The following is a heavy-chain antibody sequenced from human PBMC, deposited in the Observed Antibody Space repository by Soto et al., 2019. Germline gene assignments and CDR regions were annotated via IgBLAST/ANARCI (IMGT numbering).Heavy chain of an antibody. Sequence: QVQLQESGPGQVKPSETLSLTCTVSGGSISSGGYYWSWIRQHPGKGLEWIGHIYYSGNTYYNPSLTSRMTISPGSVANQFSLKLCSVTAAGTPVYYCARVVYYVILTASYSYFDYWGEGNLVTVS. CDR2: IYYSGNT. CDR1: GGSISSGGYY. D-gene: IGHD3-9*01. CDR3: ARVVYYVILTASYSYFDY. V-gene: IGHV4-31*03. J-gene: IGHJ4*02.